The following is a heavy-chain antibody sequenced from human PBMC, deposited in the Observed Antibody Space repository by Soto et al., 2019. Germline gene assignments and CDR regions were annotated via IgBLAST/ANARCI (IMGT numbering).Heavy chain of an antibody. V-gene: IGHV6-1*01. CDR2: TYYRSKWYN. D-gene: IGHD3-9*01. Sequence: SQTLSLTCAISGDSVSSYSAASNCIRQSPSRGLEWLGRTYYRSKWYNDYAVSVKSRITINPDTSKNQFSLQLNSVTPEDTAVYYCARGYYDILTGYWTIDYWGQGTLVTVSS. CDR3: ARGYYDILTGYWTIDY. J-gene: IGHJ4*02. CDR1: GDSVSSYSAA.